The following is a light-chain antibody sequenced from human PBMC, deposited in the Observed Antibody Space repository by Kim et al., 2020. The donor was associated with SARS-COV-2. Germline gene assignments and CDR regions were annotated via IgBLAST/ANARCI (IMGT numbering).Light chain of an antibody. CDR3: QQYYSTPPS. Sequence: SATPNRKPNHTVLYNDNNKNYLAWYPQKPGQAPKLLIYWASIRESGVSDRFSGSGSETDFTLTISSLQAEDVAVYYCQQYYSTPPSFGQGTKLEI. CDR2: WAS. V-gene: IGKV4-1*01. J-gene: IGKJ2*03. CDR1: HTVLYNDNNKNY.